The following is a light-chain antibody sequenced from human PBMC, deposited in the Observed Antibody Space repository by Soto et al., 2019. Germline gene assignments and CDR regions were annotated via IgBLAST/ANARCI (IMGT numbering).Light chain of an antibody. CDR2: DVS. CDR1: SSDVGSYNY. CDR3: YSYTTSSTWV. J-gene: IGLJ3*02. V-gene: IGLV2-14*03. Sequence: QSVLTQPASVSGSPGQSITISCTGTSSDVGSYNYVAWYQQHPGKAPKVMIYDVSNRPSGVSNRFSGSKSGNTASLTISGLQAEDEADYYCYSYTTSSTWVFGGGTKLTVL.